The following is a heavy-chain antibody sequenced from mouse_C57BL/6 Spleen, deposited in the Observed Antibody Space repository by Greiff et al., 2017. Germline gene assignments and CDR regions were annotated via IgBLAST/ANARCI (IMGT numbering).Heavy chain of an antibody. Sequence: EVKLVESGGGLVKPGGSLKLSCAASGFPFSSSAMSWVRQTPEKRLEWVATISDGGSYTYSPDNVKGRFTISRDNAKNNLDLQMRQLKSEDTAMYDCAREGLWLRRAMDYWGQGTSVTVSS. CDR3: AREGLWLRRAMDY. CDR2: ISDGGSYT. D-gene: IGHD2-2*01. V-gene: IGHV5-4*01. CDR1: GFPFSSSA. J-gene: IGHJ4*01.